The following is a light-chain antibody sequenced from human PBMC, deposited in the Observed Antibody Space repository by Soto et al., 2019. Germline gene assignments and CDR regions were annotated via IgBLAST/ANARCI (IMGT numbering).Light chain of an antibody. CDR2: EVS. CDR3: CSYTSSSTPVV. Sequence: QSALTQPASVSGSPGQSITISCTGTSSDVGGYNYVSWYQQHPGKAPKLMIYEVSNRPSGVSNRFSGSKSGNTASLTISGLQAVDVADYYCCSYTSSSTPVVFGGGTKLTVL. J-gene: IGLJ2*01. V-gene: IGLV2-14*01. CDR1: SSDVGGYNY.